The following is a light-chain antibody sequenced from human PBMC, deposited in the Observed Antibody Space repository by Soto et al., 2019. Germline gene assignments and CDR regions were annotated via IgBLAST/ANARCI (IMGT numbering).Light chain of an antibody. V-gene: IGLV3-21*04. CDR1: NIGDKA. CDR3: QVWDTTNDHPI. J-gene: IGLJ2*01. Sequence: SYVLTQRPSVSVAPEKTASITCGGDNIGDKAVHWYQHRPGQAPVLVIYYDFDRPSGIHERFSGTNSGDTATLTISRVEAGDEADYYCQVWDTTNDHPIFGGGTKLTVL. CDR2: YDF.